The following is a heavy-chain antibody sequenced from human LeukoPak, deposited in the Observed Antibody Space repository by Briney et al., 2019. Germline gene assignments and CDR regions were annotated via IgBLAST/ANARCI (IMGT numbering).Heavy chain of an antibody. D-gene: IGHD2-15*01. CDR1: GFTFSRYW. CDR3: ARQKAVVVVAATPDEDYGDYVDYYYYMDV. J-gene: IGHJ6*03. V-gene: IGHV3-7*01. Sequence: GGSLRLSCAASGFTFSRYWMSWVRPAPGKGPEWVANIKEDGSEKYYVDPVKGRLTISRDNAKNALSLQIKSLRAEDTAVYYCARQKAVVVVAATPDEDYGDYVDYYYYMDVWGKGTTVTVSS. CDR2: IKEDGSEK.